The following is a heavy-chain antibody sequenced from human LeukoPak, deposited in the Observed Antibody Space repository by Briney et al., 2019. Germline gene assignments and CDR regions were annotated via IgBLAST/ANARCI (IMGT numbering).Heavy chain of an antibody. D-gene: IGHD3-9*01. CDR3: ARDHDNFFDY. V-gene: IGHV3-23*01. CDR2: ITTSGDNA. CDR1: GFTFSGYA. J-gene: IGHJ4*02. Sequence: QPGRSLRLSCTTSGFTFSGYAMSWVRQAPGKGLEWVSAITTSGDNAYYVDSVKGRFTMSRDNSKNTLYLQMNSLGADDTAVYYCARDHDNFFDYWGQGTLVSVST.